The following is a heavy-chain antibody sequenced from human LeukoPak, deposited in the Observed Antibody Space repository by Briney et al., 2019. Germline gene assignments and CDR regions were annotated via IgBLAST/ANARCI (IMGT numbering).Heavy chain of an antibody. Sequence: SGPALVKPTQTLTLTCAFSGFSLSTSGMCVSWIRQPPGKALERLARIDWDDDTYYSTSLKTRLTISKDTSKNQVVLTMTNMDPVDTATYYCARTASGVEGTMEFDYWGPGTLVTVSS. D-gene: IGHD1-26*01. CDR2: IDWDDDT. V-gene: IGHV2-70*11. CDR3: ARTASGVEGTMEFDY. CDR1: GFSLSTSGMC. J-gene: IGHJ4*02.